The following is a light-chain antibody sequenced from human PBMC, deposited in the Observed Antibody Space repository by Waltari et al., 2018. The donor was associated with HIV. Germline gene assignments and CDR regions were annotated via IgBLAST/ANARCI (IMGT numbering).Light chain of an antibody. J-gene: IGLJ2*01. CDR2: DVN. CDR1: SSDVGCYNY. CDR3: SSYTSSSIVI. V-gene: IGLV2-14*03. Sequence: HSALTQPASVSGSPGQSITIPCTGTSSDVGCYNYVSWYRLHPGEVPKLMIFDVNNRPSGVSNRFSGSKSGNTASLTISGLQVEDEADYYCSSYTSSSIVIFGGGTKVTVL.